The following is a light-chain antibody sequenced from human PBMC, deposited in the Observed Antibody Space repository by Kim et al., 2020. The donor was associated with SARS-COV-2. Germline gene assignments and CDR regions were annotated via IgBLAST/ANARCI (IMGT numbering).Light chain of an antibody. V-gene: IGKV3-15*01. J-gene: IGKJ5*01. CDR2: GSS. CDR1: QCGSCN. Sequence: ERNTPPLRPSQCGSCNHAWYQQKPGPAPRPLLFGSSTSATVTPARDRGSGSGSEFTLTISSRQSEDLEVYFCQQYNDWTPITFGRGTRLEIK. CDR3: QQYNDWTPIT.